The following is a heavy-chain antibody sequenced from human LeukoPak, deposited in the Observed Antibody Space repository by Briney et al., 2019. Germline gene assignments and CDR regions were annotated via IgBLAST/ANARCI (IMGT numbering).Heavy chain of an antibody. CDR1: GFTFSTYG. V-gene: IGHV3-33*01. CDR3: ARDIVMNSSGWYY. J-gene: IGHJ4*02. D-gene: IGHD6-19*01. CDR2: IWNDGNKK. Sequence: SGGSLRLSCAASGFTFSTYGMVWVRQAPGKGLQWVSLIWNDGNKKYYADSVKGRFTISRDNSKNTLYLQMNSLRAEDTAVYYCARDIVMNSSGWYYWGQETLVTVSS.